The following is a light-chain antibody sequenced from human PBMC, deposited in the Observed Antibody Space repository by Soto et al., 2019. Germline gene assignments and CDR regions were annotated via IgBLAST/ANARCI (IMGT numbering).Light chain of an antibody. Sequence: EMVMTQSPATLSVSPGERATLSCRASQSVSSNLAWYQQKPGQAPRLLIYGASTRATRIPARFSGSGSGTEFTLTISSLQSEDFAVYYCQQYNNWPPWTFGQGTKVDIK. CDR1: QSVSSN. V-gene: IGKV3-15*01. CDR3: QQYNNWPPWT. CDR2: GAS. J-gene: IGKJ1*01.